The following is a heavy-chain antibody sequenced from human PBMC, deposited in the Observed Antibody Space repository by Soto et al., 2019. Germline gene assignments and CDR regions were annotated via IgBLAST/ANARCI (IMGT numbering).Heavy chain of an antibody. CDR3: AVVGDAYDF. Sequence: GGSLRLSCAASGITFSNYAMSWVRQAPGMGLEWVSAISGSSSTTYYADSVKGRFTISRDNPENTLFLQMSSLRVEDTAVYFCAVVGDAYDFWGQGTMVTVSS. D-gene: IGHD2-15*01. CDR1: GITFSNYA. J-gene: IGHJ3*01. V-gene: IGHV3-23*01. CDR2: ISGSSSTT.